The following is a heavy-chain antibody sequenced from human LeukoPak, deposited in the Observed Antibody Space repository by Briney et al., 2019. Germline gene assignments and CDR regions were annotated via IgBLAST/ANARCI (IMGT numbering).Heavy chain of an antibody. D-gene: IGHD2-15*01. V-gene: IGHV1-18*04. Sequence: ASVKVPCKASGYTFTDYYIHWVRQAPGQGLEWMGWISAYNGNTNYAQKLQGRVTMTTDTSTSTAYMELRSLRSDDTAVYYCARENIYCSGGSCYSYWGQGTLVTVSS. CDR3: ARENIYCSGGSCYSY. J-gene: IGHJ4*02. CDR2: ISAYNGNT. CDR1: GYTFTDYY.